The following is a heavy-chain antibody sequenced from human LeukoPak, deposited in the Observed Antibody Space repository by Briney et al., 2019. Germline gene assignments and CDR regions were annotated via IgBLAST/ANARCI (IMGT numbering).Heavy chain of an antibody. Sequence: ASVKVSCKASGGTFSSYAISWVRQAPGQGLEWMGWISAYNGNTNYAQKLQGRVTMTTDTSTSTAYMELRSLRSDDTAVYYCARASDLDSFDYWGQGTLVTVSS. V-gene: IGHV1-18*01. CDR1: GGTFSSYA. J-gene: IGHJ4*02. CDR3: ARASDLDSFDY. CDR2: ISAYNGNT.